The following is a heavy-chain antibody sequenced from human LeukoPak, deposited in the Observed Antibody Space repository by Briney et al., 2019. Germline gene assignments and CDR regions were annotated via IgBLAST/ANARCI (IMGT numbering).Heavy chain of an antibody. Sequence: GGSLRLSCAASGFTFHEYAMHWVRQVPGKGLEWVSGISWNSGSIGYADSVKGRFTISRDNAKNSLYLQMNSPRAEDTALYYCAKEEIAVAGPRHFDYWGQGTLVTVSS. D-gene: IGHD6-19*01. CDR3: AKEEIAVAGPRHFDY. CDR1: GFTFHEYA. CDR2: ISWNSGSI. V-gene: IGHV3-9*01. J-gene: IGHJ4*02.